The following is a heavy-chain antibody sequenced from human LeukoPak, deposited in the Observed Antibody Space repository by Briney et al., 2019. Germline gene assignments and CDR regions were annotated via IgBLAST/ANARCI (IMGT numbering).Heavy chain of an antibody. CDR1: GVSISSYY. V-gene: IGHV4-4*07. J-gene: IGHJ5*02. CDR3: ARDTRTTVTTYWFDP. D-gene: IGHD4-17*01. Sequence: SETLSLTCTVSGVSISSYYWSWIRQPAGKGLEWIGRIHTSGSTNYKSSLKSRVTMSADTSKNQFSLKLSSVTAADTAVYYCARDTRTTVTTYWFDPWGQGTLVTVTS. CDR2: IHTSGST.